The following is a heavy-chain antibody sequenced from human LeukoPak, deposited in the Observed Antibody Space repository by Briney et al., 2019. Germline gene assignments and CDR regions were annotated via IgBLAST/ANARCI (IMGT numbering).Heavy chain of an antibody. CDR3: ARVVVVTATHWYFDL. CDR1: GYIFINYW. CDR2: IHPGDSDT. D-gene: IGHD2-21*02. V-gene: IGHV5-51*01. Sequence: GESLKISCEASGYIFINYWIGWVRQVPGKGLDWMGLIHPGDSDTRYSPSFQGQVTTSVDKSITTAYLQWSSLQASDTAMYFCARVVVVTATHWYFDLWGRGSLVTVFS. J-gene: IGHJ2*01.